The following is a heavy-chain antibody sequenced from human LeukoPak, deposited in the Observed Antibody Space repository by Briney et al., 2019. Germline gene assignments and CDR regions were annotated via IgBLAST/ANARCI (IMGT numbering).Heavy chain of an antibody. J-gene: IGHJ6*02. D-gene: IGHD2-15*01. CDR3: ASGTTPSYYYYYYGMDV. Sequence: ASVKVSCKASGYTFTSYGISWVRQAPGQGLEWMGWNSAYNGNTNYAQKLQGRVTMTTDTSTSTAYMELRSLRSDDTAVYYCASGTTPSYYYYYYGMDVWGQGTTVTVSS. V-gene: IGHV1-18*01. CDR2: NSAYNGNT. CDR1: GYTFTSYG.